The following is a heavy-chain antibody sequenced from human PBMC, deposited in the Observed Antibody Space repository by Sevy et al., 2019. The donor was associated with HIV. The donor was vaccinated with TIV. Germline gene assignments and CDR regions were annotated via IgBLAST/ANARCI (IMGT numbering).Heavy chain of an antibody. J-gene: IGHJ4*02. CDR3: AKLRGDYSAFDY. Sequence: GGSLRLSCAASGFIFSNFLMTWVRQAPGKGLEWVANIQKDGGDKLYVDSVKGRFTISRDNAKNSLYLQMNSLRAEDTAVYYCAKLRGDYSAFDYWGQGTLVTVSS. CDR1: GFIFSNFL. D-gene: IGHD2-15*01. CDR2: IQKDGGDK. V-gene: IGHV3-7*01.